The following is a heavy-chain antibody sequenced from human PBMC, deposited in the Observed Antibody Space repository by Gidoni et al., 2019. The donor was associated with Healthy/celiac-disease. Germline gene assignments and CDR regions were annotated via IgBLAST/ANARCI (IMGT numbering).Heavy chain of an antibody. J-gene: IGHJ5*02. CDR1: GYTFTGYY. V-gene: IGHV1-2*04. D-gene: IGHD6-19*01. Sequence: QVQLVQSGAEVKKPGASVKVSCKASGYTFTGYYMHWVGPAPGQGIEWMGWINPNSGGTNYSQKFQGWVTMTRDTSISTAYMELSRLRSDDTAVYYCARGRGGSIAVAGTGVGWFDPWGQGTLVTVSS. CDR3: ARGRGGSIAVAGTGVGWFDP. CDR2: INPNSGGT.